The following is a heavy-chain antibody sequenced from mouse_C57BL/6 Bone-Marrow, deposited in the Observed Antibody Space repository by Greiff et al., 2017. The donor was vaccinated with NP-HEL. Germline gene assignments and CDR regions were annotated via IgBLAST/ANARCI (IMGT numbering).Heavy chain of an antibody. CDR1: GYTFTSYW. Sequence: VQLQQPGTELVKPGASVKLSCKASGYTFTSYWMHWVKQRPGQGLEWIGNINPSNGGTNYNEKFKSKATLTVDKSSSTAYMQLSSLTSEDYAVYYCARTTMVTTRLYYYAMDYWGQGTSVTVSS. CDR2: INPSNGGT. V-gene: IGHV1-53*01. J-gene: IGHJ4*01. CDR3: ARTTMVTTRLYYYAMDY. D-gene: IGHD2-1*01.